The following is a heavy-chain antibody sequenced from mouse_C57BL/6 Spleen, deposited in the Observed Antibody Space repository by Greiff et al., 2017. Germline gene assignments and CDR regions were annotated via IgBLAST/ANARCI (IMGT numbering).Heavy chain of an antibody. CDR1: GFTFSDYY. Sequence: EVNVVESEGGLVQPGSSMKLSCTASGFTFSDYYMAWVRQVPEKGLEWVANINYDGSSTYYLDSLKSRFIISRDNAKNILYLQMISLKSEDTATYYCARGRSYVDWYFDVWGTGTTVTVSS. J-gene: IGHJ1*03. D-gene: IGHD1-1*01. CDR2: INYDGSST. CDR3: ARGRSYVDWYFDV. V-gene: IGHV5-16*01.